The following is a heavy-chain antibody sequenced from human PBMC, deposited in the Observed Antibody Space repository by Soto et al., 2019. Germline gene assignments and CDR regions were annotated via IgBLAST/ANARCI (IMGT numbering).Heavy chain of an antibody. CDR1: GGTFSSYA. CDR2: IITIFGTA. J-gene: IGHJ6*02. Sequence: SVKVSCKASGGTFSSYAISWVRQAPGQGLEWRGGIITIFGTANYAQKFQGRVTITADESTSTAYMELSSLRSEDTAVYYCAPPPGSIAAAGTSYYGMDVWGQGTTVTVSS. CDR3: APPPGSIAAAGTSYYGMDV. D-gene: IGHD6-13*01. V-gene: IGHV1-69*13.